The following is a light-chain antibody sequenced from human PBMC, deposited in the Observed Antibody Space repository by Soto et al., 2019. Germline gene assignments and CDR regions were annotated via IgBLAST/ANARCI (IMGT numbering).Light chain of an antibody. CDR3: TSYTTSSILVV. V-gene: IGLV2-14*03. CDR1: SSDVGGYSY. Sequence: QSALTQPASVSGSPGQSITISCTGTSSDVGGYSYVSWYQHHPGEAPKLILYNVSDRPSGISNRFSGSKSGNTASLTISGLQAEDEGDYYCTSYTTSSILVVFGGGTKVTVL. J-gene: IGLJ2*01. CDR2: NVS.